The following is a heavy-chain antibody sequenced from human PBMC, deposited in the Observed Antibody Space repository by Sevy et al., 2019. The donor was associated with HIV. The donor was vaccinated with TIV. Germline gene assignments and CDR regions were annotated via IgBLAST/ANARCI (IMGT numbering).Heavy chain of an antibody. V-gene: IGHV6-1*01. CDR1: GDSVSSNSAA. D-gene: IGHD6-13*01. J-gene: IGHJ6*03. CDR3: ARDRAAAGIPFFNYYYMDV. CDR2: TYYRSKWYN. Sequence: KQSQILSLTCAISGDSVSSNSAAWNWIRQSPSRGLEWLGRTYYRSKWYNDYAVSVKSRITINPDTSKNQFSLQLNSVTPEDTAVYYCARDRAAAGIPFFNYYYMDVWGKGTTVTVSS.